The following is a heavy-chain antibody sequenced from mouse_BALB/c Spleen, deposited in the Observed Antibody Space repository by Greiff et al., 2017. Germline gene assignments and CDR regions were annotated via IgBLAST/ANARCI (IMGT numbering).Heavy chain of an antibody. CDR2: SYPGNVNT. Sequence: VQLQESGPELVKPGASVRISCKASGYTFTSYYIHWVKQRPGQGLEWIGWSYPGNVNTKYNEKFKGKATLTADKSSSTAYMQLSSLTSEDSAVYFCAREENLAYWGQGTLVTVSA. CDR1: GYTFTSYY. CDR3: AREENLAY. J-gene: IGHJ3*01. V-gene: IGHV1S56*01.